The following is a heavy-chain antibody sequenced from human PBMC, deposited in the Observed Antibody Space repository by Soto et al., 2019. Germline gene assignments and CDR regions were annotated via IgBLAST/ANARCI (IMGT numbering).Heavy chain of an antibody. D-gene: IGHD3-10*01. CDR2: INPDSGAT. Sequence: ASVKVSCKASGYTFTAYYIHWVRQAPGQGPEWMAWINPDSGATYSAPKFQGRVTVTSDTSINTSSMELSSLRSDDTAVYYCARVKYGNLRPPTSLFDPWGQGTLVTVSS. CDR1: GYTFTAYY. V-gene: IGHV1-2*02. CDR3: ARVKYGNLRPPTSLFDP. J-gene: IGHJ5*02.